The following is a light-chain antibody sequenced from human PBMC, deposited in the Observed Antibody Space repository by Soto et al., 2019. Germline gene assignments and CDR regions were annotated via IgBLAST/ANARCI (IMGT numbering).Light chain of an antibody. CDR3: QQYNSYPWT. J-gene: IGKJ1*01. CDR1: QSISSW. Sequence: IQRPQSPSTLSASVGDRVTITCRASQSISSWLAWYQQKPGKAPKLLIYDASSLESGVPSRFSGSGSGTEFTLTISSLQPDDFATYYCQQYNSYPWTFGQGTKVDIK. V-gene: IGKV1-5*01. CDR2: DAS.